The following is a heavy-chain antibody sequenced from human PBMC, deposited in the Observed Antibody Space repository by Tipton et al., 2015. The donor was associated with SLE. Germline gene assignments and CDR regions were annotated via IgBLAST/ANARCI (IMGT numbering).Heavy chain of an antibody. V-gene: IGHV1-2*06. D-gene: IGHD3-10*01. Sequence: QLVQSGAEVKKPGASVKVSCKASGYTFTGYYMHWVRQAPGQGLEWMGRINPNSGGTNYAQKFQGRVTMTRDTSISTAYMELSRLRSDDTAVYYCARDPGSGRNDAFDIWGQGTVVTVSS. CDR2: INPNSGGT. J-gene: IGHJ3*02. CDR3: ARDPGSGRNDAFDI. CDR1: GYTFTGYY.